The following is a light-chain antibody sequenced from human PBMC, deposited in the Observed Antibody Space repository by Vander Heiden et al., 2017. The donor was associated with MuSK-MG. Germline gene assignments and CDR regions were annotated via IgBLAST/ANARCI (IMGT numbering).Light chain of an antibody. Sequence: DIQMTQSPSSLSASVGDRVTITCRASQSISSYLHWYQQKPGKAPKLLIYAASSLQSGVSSRFSGSGSGTDFTLTISSLQPEDFATYYCQQSYSTPLTFGGGTKVEIK. CDR2: AAS. V-gene: IGKV1-39*01. CDR3: QQSYSTPLT. J-gene: IGKJ4*01. CDR1: QSISSY.